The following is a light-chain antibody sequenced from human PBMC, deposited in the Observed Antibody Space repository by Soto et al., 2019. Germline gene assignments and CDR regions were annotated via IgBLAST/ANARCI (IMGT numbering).Light chain of an antibody. V-gene: IGKV1-27*01. Sequence: DIQITQTPSSLSASVGDRVTMTCRASQGISNYLAWYQQRPGKVPKLLIYAASTLQSGVPSRFSGSGSGTDFTLTISSLQPEDVATYYCPKYNSAPWTFGQGTKVEIK. J-gene: IGKJ1*01. CDR2: AAS. CDR3: PKYNSAPWT. CDR1: QGISNY.